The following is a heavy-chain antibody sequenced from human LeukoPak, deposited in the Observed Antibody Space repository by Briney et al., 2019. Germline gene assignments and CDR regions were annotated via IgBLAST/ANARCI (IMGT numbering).Heavy chain of an antibody. CDR3: AKEDYDGSGSYLGY. D-gene: IGHD3-10*01. CDR1: GFTLSSYG. Sequence: GRSLRLSCAASGFTLSSYGMHWVRQAPGKGLEWVAVISYDGTNQYYADSVKGRLTVSRDNSKNALYLQMNSLRAEDTAVYHCAKEDYDGSGSYLGYWGQGTLVTVSS. V-gene: IGHV3-30*18. CDR2: ISYDGTNQ. J-gene: IGHJ4*02.